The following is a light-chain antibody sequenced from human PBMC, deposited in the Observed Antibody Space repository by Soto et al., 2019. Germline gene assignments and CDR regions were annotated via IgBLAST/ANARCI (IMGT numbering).Light chain of an antibody. CDR3: QQYDNWPLT. J-gene: IGKJ4*01. CDR1: QSVSSN. CDR2: GAS. Sequence: IVMTQSPATLSVSPWERVTLSCRASQSVSSNLAWYQQKPGQAPRLLMYGASTRATGIPARFSGSGSGTEFTLTISSLQSEDFAVYYCQQYDNWPLTFGGGTKVDI. V-gene: IGKV3-15*01.